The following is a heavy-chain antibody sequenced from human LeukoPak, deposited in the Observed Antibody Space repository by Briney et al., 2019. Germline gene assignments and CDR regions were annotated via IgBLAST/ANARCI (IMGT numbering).Heavy chain of an antibody. CDR1: GGLMNNYY. CDR3: ARDKRGSYADY. CDR2: IYYNGGT. V-gene: IGHV4-59*01. J-gene: IGHJ4*02. Sequence: PETLSLTCTVSGGLMNNYYWGWIRQPPGKGLEWLGYIYYNGGTNYNPSLKGRVTISIDTSKNQFSLNLNAVTAADTATYYCARDKRGSYADYWGQGTLVTVSS. D-gene: IGHD1-26*01.